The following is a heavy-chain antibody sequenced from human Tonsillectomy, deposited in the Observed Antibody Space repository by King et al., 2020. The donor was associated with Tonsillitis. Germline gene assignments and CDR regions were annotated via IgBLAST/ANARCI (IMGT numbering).Heavy chain of an antibody. J-gene: IGHJ4*02. CDR3: ARALIELWRGPFDY. Sequence: VQLEESGGGLVQPGGSLRLSCAASGLTVSSNFMNWVRQAPGKGLEWVSTIYAGGNTYYADSVKGRFTISRHNSKNTVYLKMNTLRPEDTAVYYCARALIELWRGPFDYWGQGTLVTVSS. D-gene: IGHD3-10*01. CDR1: GLTVSSNF. V-gene: IGHV3-53*04. CDR2: IYAGGNT.